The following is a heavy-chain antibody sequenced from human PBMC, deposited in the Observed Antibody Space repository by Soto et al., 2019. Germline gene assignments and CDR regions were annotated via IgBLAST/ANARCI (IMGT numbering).Heavy chain of an antibody. CDR2: IYWNGIE. CDR3: AHGDPLDFHY. D-gene: IGHD3-10*01. J-gene: IGHJ4*02. CDR1: GFSLSPSGVA. V-gene: IGHV2-5*01. Sequence: QITLKESGPALVKPTQTLTLTCTFSGFSLSPSGVAVAWIRQPPGKALEWLALIYWNGIERYSPSLKSRLTITKHTSKNQVVLTVTNMDPVDTATYFCAHGDPLDFHYWGQGTLVTVSP.